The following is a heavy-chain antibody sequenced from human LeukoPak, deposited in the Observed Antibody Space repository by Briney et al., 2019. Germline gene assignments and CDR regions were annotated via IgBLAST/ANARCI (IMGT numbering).Heavy chain of an antibody. CDR1: GGSISSYH. Sequence: SETLSLTCTVSGGSISSYHWSWIRQPPGKGLEWIGFFYYSGSTNYNPSLKSRVSISVDTSKNQFSLKLSSVTAADTAVYYRARDVTTRYNWFDPWGQGTLVTVSS. J-gene: IGHJ5*02. CDR3: ARDVTTRYNWFDP. V-gene: IGHV4-59*01. CDR2: FYYSGST. D-gene: IGHD4-17*01.